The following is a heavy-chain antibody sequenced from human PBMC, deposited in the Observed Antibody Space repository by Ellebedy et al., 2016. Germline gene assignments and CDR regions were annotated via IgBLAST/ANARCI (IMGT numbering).Heavy chain of an antibody. J-gene: IGHJ4*02. CDR2: ISVYNGNT. CDR1: GYTFTSYY. V-gene: IGHV1-18*04. Sequence: ASVKVSCKASGYTFTSYYMHWVRQAPGQGLEWMGWISVYNGNTNYAQNFQGRVTMTTDTSTSTAYMELRSLRSDDTAVYYCARDRQCGYWGQGTLVTVSS. CDR3: ARDRQCGY. D-gene: IGHD6-19*01.